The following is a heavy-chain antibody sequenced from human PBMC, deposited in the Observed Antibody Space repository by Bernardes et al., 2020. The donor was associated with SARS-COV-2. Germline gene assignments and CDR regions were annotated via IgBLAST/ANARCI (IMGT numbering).Heavy chain of an antibody. CDR2: FDPADGET. V-gene: IGHV1-24*01. Sequence: DSVKVSCKVSGYTLTALSMPWVRQAPGKGLEWMGGFDPADGETIYAQKFQGRVTMTEDTSTDTAYMELSSLRSEDTAVYYCATAPGAMVTDWFDHWGQGTLVTVAS. D-gene: IGHD5-18*01. CDR1: GYTLTALS. J-gene: IGHJ5*02. CDR3: ATAPGAMVTDWFDH.